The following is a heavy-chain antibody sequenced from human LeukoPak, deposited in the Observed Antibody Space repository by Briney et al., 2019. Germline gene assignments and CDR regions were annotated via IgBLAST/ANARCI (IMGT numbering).Heavy chain of an antibody. CDR2: FSSDNSVI. D-gene: IGHD2-15*01. V-gene: IGHV3-48*02. Sequence: GGSLRLSCAASGFTFSSYSMNWVRQAPGKGLEWLSYFSSDNSVIHYADSVKGRFTISRDNARNSLFLQTNSLTDEDTAVYYCASVGRAGSHDQYLQHWGQGTLVTVSS. J-gene: IGHJ1*01. CDR3: ASVGRAGSHDQYLQH. CDR1: GFTFSSYS.